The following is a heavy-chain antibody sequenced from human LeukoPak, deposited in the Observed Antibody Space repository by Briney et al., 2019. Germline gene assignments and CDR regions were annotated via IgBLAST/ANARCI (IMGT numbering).Heavy chain of an antibody. J-gene: IGHJ4*02. D-gene: IGHD4-17*01. Sequence: ASVKVSCKASGYTFTSYGISWVRQAPGQGLEWMGWISAYNGNTNYAQKLQGRVTMTTDISTSTAYMELRSLRSDDTAVYYCARDFDYGDYFDYWGQGTLVTVSS. V-gene: IGHV1-18*01. CDR2: ISAYNGNT. CDR3: ARDFDYGDYFDY. CDR1: GYTFTSYG.